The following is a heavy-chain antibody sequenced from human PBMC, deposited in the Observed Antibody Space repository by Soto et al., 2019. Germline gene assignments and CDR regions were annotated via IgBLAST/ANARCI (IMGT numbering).Heavy chain of an antibody. D-gene: IGHD6-19*01. Sequence: PGGSLRLSCAASGFTFSNYAMGWVRQAPGTGLEWVSSIGRIGGGTHYVDSVKGRFTISRDDSKSTVYLQMNNLRADDTAIYYCAKRSVTDTFYFDYWGQGTLVTVSS. J-gene: IGHJ4*02. CDR2: IGRIGGGT. V-gene: IGHV3-23*01. CDR3: AKRSVTDTFYFDY. CDR1: GFTFSNYA.